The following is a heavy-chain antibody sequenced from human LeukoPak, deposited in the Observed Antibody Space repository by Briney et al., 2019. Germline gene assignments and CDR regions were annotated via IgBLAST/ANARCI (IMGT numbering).Heavy chain of an antibody. CDR3: ARDSEVVVHAFDI. V-gene: IGHV3-21*01. D-gene: IGHD2-2*01. Sequence: PGGSLRLSCAASGFTFSSYSMNWVRQAPGKGLEWVSSISSSSSYIYYADSVKGRFTISRDNAKNSLYLQMNSLRAEDTAVYYCARDSEVVVHAFDIWGQGTMVTVSS. CDR2: ISSSSSYI. CDR1: GFTFSSYS. J-gene: IGHJ3*02.